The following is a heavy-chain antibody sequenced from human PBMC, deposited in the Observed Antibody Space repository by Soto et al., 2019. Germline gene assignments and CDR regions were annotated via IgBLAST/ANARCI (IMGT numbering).Heavy chain of an antibody. V-gene: IGHV6-1*01. CDR3: ARGYAFAI. CDR1: GDSVSSNSAA. Sequence: QVQLRQSGPGLLKPSQTLSLTCAISGDSVSSNSAAWNWLRQSPSRGLECLGRTYYRSNWSNDYALSVKGRITINPDTSKNQFSLQLNSLTPEDTAVYYCARGYAFAIWGQGTMVTVSS. CDR2: TYYRSNWSN. J-gene: IGHJ3*02.